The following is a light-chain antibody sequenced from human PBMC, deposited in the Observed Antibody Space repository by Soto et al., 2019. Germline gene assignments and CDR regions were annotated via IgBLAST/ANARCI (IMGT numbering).Light chain of an antibody. J-gene: IGKJ5*01. Sequence: DIVMTQSPDSLAVSLGERATINCKSSQSVLYSSNHKNYLAWYQQKPGQPPKLLIYWASTRESGVPDRVRGSGSGTDFTLTISILQAEDVAVYYCQQYYSSPITFGQGTRLE. V-gene: IGKV4-1*01. CDR3: QQYYSSPIT. CDR1: QSVLYSSNHKNY. CDR2: WAS.